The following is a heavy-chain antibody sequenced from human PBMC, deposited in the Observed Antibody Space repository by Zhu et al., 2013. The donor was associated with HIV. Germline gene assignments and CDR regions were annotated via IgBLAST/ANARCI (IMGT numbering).Heavy chain of an antibody. Sequence: QVQLVQSGTEVTMPGSSVRVSCKASGGTFSNYTITWVRQAPGQGPEWMGGIIPIFGSANYAQRFQGRVTITADESTRTAYMELSTLRSEDTAVYYCIRRAFYYDRSWFDPWGQGTLVTVSS. J-gene: IGHJ5*02. V-gene: IGHV1-69*01. CDR3: IRRAFYYDRSWFDP. CDR1: GGTFSNYT. D-gene: IGHD3-22*01. CDR2: IIPIFGSA.